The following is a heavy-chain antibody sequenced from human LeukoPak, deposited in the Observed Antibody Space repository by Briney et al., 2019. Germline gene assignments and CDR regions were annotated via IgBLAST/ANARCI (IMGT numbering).Heavy chain of an antibody. J-gene: IGHJ4*02. CDR2: IYHSGST. CDR1: GGSISSGGYS. CDR3: ARSDYYDSSDYSD. D-gene: IGHD3-22*01. Sequence: PSETLSLTCAVSGGSISSGGYSWSWIRQPPGKGLEWIGYIYHSGSTYYNPSLKSRVTISVDRSKNQFSLKLSSVTAADTAVYYCARSDYYDSSDYSDWGQGTLVTVSS. V-gene: IGHV4-30-2*01.